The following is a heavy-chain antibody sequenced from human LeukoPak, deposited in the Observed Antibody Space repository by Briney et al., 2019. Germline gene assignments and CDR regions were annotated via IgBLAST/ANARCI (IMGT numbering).Heavy chain of an antibody. V-gene: IGHV4-59*01. CDR1: GGSISTYY. CDR2: VHYSGST. CDR3: ARRVSATSVVADTNWLDP. Sequence: PSETLSLTCTVSGGSISTYYWNWIRRPQGKGLEWIGHVHYSGSTNYNPSLKSRVTISLDTSKNQFSLKLSSVTAADAAVYFCARRVSATSVVADTNWLDPWGQGTLVTVSS. D-gene: IGHD2-15*01. J-gene: IGHJ5*02.